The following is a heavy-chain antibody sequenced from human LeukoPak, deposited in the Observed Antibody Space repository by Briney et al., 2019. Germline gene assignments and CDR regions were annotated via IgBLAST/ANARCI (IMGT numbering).Heavy chain of an antibody. CDR3: ARAGSYRFDY. Sequence: GGSLRLSCAASGFTFSSYWMHWARQAPGKGLVWVSRLNTDGSITNYADSVKGRFTISRDDAKSTLYLQMNSLRAEDTAVYYCARAGSYRFDYWGLGTLVTVSS. J-gene: IGHJ4*02. CDR2: LNTDGSIT. V-gene: IGHV3-74*01. D-gene: IGHD1-26*01. CDR1: GFTFSSYW.